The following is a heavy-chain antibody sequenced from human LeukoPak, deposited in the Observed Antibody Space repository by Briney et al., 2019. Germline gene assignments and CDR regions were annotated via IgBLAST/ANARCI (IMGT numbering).Heavy chain of an antibody. D-gene: IGHD3-22*01. CDR1: GFTFSSYW. J-gene: IGHJ1*01. V-gene: IGHV3-74*01. CDR3: ARAPSEIGGYYPEYFRH. CDR2: IKSDGST. Sequence: GGSLILSCAASGFTFSSYWMHWVRQAPGKGLVWVSRIKSDGSTNYADSVKGRFTISRDNAKNTVRLQMNSLRAEDTGVYYCARAPSEIGGYYPEYFRHWGQGTLVTVSS.